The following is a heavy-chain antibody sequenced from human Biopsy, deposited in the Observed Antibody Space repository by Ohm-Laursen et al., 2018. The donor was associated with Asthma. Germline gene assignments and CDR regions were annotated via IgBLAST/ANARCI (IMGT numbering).Heavy chain of an antibody. D-gene: IGHD2-21*01. V-gene: IGHV5-51*01. J-gene: IGHJ4*02. CDR1: GSKFTKYW. CDR2: IYPEDSNT. Sequence: WESLRISCKGFGSKFTKYWIGWVRQLPGKGLDWMGIIYPEDSNTKYSPSFQGQVTFSANRSINTAYLQWSSLKASDTAMYFCAKTGVADTTMIASPDFFFGSWGQGTLVTVSS. CDR3: AKTGVADTTMIASPDFFFGS.